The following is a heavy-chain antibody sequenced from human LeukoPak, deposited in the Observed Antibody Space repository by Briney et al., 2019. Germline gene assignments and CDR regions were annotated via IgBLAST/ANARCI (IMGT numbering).Heavy chain of an antibody. D-gene: IGHD3-22*01. J-gene: IGHJ2*01. CDR1: GASISRGSHY. CDR2: IYYSGST. V-gene: IGHV4-61*01. CDR3: ARDDPYYDSSGSYWYFDL. Sequence: PSETLSLTCTVSGASISRGSHYWSWIRQPPGKGLEWIGYIYYSGSTNYNPSLKSRVTISVDTSKNQFSLKLSSVTAADTAVYYCARDDPYYDSSGSYWYFDLWGRGTLVTVSS.